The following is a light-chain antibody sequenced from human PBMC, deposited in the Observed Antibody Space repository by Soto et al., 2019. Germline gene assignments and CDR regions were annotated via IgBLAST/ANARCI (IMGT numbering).Light chain of an antibody. CDR2: EAS. J-gene: IGLJ1*01. V-gene: IGLV2-23*01. CDR1: RSDVGSFHL. Sequence: QSALTQPASVTGSPGQSITISCTGTRSDVGSFHLVSWYQQHPGKAPKLMIYEASKRPSGVSDSFSGSKSGTTASLTISGRQAEDEAEYYCCSYAGRSTYVFGTGTKVNVL. CDR3: CSYAGRSTYV.